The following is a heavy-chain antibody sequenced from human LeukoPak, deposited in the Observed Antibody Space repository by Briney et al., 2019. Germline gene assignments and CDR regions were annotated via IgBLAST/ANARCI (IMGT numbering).Heavy chain of an antibody. V-gene: IGHV4-59*01. Sequence: MPSETLSLTCTVSGGSISSYYWSWVRQPPGKGLEWIGYIYYSGSTNYNPSLKSRVTISVDTSKNQFSLKLSSVTAADTAVYYCASSSGWYDYYYMDVWGKGTTVTVSS. CDR1: GGSISSYY. CDR3: ASSSGWYDYYYMDV. CDR2: IYYSGST. J-gene: IGHJ6*03. D-gene: IGHD6-19*01.